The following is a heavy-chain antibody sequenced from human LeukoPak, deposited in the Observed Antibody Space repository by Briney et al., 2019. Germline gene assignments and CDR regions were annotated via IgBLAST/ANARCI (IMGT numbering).Heavy chain of an antibody. J-gene: IGHJ5*02. CDR2: ISGSGGST. Sequence: GVSLRLSCAASGFTFSSYAMSWVRQAPGKGLEWVSAISGSGGSTYYADSAKGRFTISRNNSKNTLYLQMTSLRAEDTAVYYCAKDLSSSWQATFDPWGQGTLVTVSS. CDR3: AKDLSSSWQATFDP. CDR1: GFTFSSYA. D-gene: IGHD6-13*01. V-gene: IGHV3-23*01.